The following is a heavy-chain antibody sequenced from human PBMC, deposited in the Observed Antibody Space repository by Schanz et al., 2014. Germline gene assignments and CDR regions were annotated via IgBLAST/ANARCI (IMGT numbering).Heavy chain of an antibody. V-gene: IGHV3-23*01. CDR2: ISGSGGST. D-gene: IGHD3-22*01. J-gene: IGHJ4*02. CDR1: GFTFSSYS. CDR3: AKDPSHGDYDYYFDY. Sequence: VQLLQFGGGVVQPGRSLRLSCAASGFTFSSYSMNWVRQAPGKGLEWVSGISGSGGSTYYADSVKGRFTISRDNSKNTLYLQMNSLRAEDTAVYYCAKDPSHGDYDYYFDYWGQGTLVTVSS.